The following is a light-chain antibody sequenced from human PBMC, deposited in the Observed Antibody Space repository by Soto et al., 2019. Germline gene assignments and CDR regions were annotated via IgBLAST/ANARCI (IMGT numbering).Light chain of an antibody. V-gene: IGKV1-27*01. Sequence: IQMTQSPSSPSASPGDSVTITCRASQDIGNFLAWYQQKPGTVAKLLIYGASTLQSGVPSRFSGSGSETNSTLTIASLQAEDAASYYCQKYNSAPLTFGGGTKVDIK. J-gene: IGKJ4*01. CDR1: QDIGNF. CDR3: QKYNSAPLT. CDR2: GAS.